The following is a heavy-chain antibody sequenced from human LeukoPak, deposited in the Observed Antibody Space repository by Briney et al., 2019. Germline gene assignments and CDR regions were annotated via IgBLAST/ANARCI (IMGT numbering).Heavy chain of an antibody. CDR2: IYHSGST. D-gene: IGHD4-17*01. CDR1: GGSFSGYY. V-gene: IGHV4-30-2*01. Sequence: SETLSLTCAVYGGSFSGYYWSWIRQPPGKGLEWIGYIYHSGSTYYNPSLKSRVTISVDRSKNQFSLKLSSVTAADTAVYYCARDRYGDHTYFDYWGQGTLVTVSS. J-gene: IGHJ4*02. CDR3: ARDRYGDHTYFDY.